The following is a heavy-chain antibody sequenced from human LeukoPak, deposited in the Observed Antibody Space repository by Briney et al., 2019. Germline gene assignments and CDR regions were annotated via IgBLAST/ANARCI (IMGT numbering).Heavy chain of an antibody. D-gene: IGHD3-10*01. CDR2: ISGSGGST. CDR1: GFTFSSYG. V-gene: IGHV3-23*01. J-gene: IGHJ4*02. CDR3: AKDYDPMVRGVIPLPFDY. Sequence: QTGGSLRLSCAASGFTFSSYGMSWVRQAPGKGLEWVSAISGSGGSTYYADSVKGRFTISRDNSKNTLYLQMNSLRAEDTAVYYCAKDYDPMVRGVIPLPFDYWGQGTLVTVSS.